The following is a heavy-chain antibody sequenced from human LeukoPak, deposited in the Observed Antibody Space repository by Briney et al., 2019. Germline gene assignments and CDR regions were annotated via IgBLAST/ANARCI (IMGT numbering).Heavy chain of an antibody. CDR2: IIPIFGTA. J-gene: IGHJ6*03. Sequence: SVKVSCKASGGTFSSYAISWLRQAPGQGLEWMGGIIPIFGTANYAQKFQGRVTITTDESTSTAYMELSSLRCEDTAVYYCARFPYGDYPEGYYYYVDVWGKGTTVTVSS. V-gene: IGHV1-69*05. CDR1: GGTFSSYA. CDR3: ARFPYGDYPEGYYYYVDV. D-gene: IGHD4-17*01.